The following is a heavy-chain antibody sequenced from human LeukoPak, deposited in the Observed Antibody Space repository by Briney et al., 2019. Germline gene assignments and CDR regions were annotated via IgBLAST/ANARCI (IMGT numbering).Heavy chain of an antibody. J-gene: IGHJ4*02. CDR1: GFTFGDYS. Sequence: PGGSLRLSCAASGFTFGDYSMKWVRQAPGKGLEWVSSISSGNSYIYYGDSVKGRFTISRDNAKTSLYLQMKSLRDEDTAVYYCXXXPXRIGVAGTWPLDYWGQGTLVTVSS. CDR3: XXXPXRIGVAGTWPLDY. CDR2: ISSGNSYI. D-gene: IGHD6-19*01. V-gene: IGHV3-21*04.